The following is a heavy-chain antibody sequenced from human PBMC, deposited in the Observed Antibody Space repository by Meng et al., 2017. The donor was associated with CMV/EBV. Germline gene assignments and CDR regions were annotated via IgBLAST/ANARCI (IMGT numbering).Heavy chain of an antibody. V-gene: IGHV3-23*01. CDR2: ISGSGGST. J-gene: IGHJ4*02. Sequence: SGCTFSSDAMSWVRQAPGKGLEWVAAISGSGGSTYYADSVKGRFTISRDNSKNTLYLQMNSLRAEDTAVYYCASPMQGYSYGSGYHYWGQGTLVTVSS. CDR1: GCTFSSDA. D-gene: IGHD5-18*01. CDR3: ASPMQGYSYGSGYHY.